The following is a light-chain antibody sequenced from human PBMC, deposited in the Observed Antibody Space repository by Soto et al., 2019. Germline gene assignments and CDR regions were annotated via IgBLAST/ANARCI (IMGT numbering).Light chain of an antibody. CDR3: QQYGSSPPDT. CDR2: GAS. V-gene: IGKV3-20*01. J-gene: IGKJ2*01. CDR1: QSVSSSY. Sequence: EIVLTQSPGTLSLSPGERATLSCRASQSVSSSYLAWYQQKPGQAPRLLIYGASSRATGIPARFSGSGSGTDFTLTISRLEPEAFSVYYCQQYGSSPPDTFGQGTKLEIK.